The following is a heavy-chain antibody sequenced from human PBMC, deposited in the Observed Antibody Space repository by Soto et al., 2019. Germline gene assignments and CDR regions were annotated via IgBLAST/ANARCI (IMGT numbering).Heavy chain of an antibody. CDR2: IYYSGST. V-gene: IGHV4-31*03. D-gene: IGHD3-10*01. Sequence: QVQLQESGPGLVKPSQTLSLTCTVSGGSISSGSYYWSWIRQLPGKGLEWIGYIYYSGSTYYNPSLKSRVTISVDTSKNQFSRKLNSVTAADTAVYYCATRTDYYYGSGSLGGMDVWGQGTTDTVSS. CDR1: GGSISSGSYY. J-gene: IGHJ6*02. CDR3: ATRTDYYYGSGSLGGMDV.